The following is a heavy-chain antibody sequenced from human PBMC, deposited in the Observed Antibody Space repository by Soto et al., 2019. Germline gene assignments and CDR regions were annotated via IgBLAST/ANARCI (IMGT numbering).Heavy chain of an antibody. J-gene: IGHJ6*02. CDR2: ISSSGDST. V-gene: IGHV3-23*01. CDR3: AKDGALVRGVILDYYYGMDV. CDR1: GFTFRKYG. D-gene: IGHD3-10*01. Sequence: GGSLRLSCAASGFTFRKYGMSCVRQAPGKGLDWVSTISSSGDSTFYTDSVKGRFTISRDNSKNTVSLQMNSLRAEDTAVYYCAKDGALVRGVILDYYYGMDVWGQGTTVTVSS.